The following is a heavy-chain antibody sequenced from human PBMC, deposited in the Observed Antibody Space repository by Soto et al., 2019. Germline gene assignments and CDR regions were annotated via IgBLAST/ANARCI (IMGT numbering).Heavy chain of an antibody. CDR2: INAGNGNT. CDR3: ARDPKYGSGIYYYYYYMDV. CDR1: GYTFTSYA. Sequence: ALVKVSCKASGYTFTSYAMHWARPAPGQRLEWMGWINAGNGNTKYSQKFQGRVTITRDTSASTAYMELSSLRSEDTAVYYCARDPKYGSGIYYYYYYMDVWGKGTTGTVSS. V-gene: IGHV1-3*01. D-gene: IGHD3-10*01. J-gene: IGHJ6*03.